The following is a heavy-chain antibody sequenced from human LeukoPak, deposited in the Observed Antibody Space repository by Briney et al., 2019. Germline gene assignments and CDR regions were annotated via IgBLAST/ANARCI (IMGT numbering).Heavy chain of an antibody. D-gene: IGHD4-11*01. J-gene: IGHJ3*02. CDR2: ISAYNGNT. Sequence: VASVKVSCKASGYTFTSYGISWVRQAPGQGLEWMGWISAYNGNTNYAQKLQGRVTMTTDTSTSTAYMELRSLRSDDTAVYYCARDLYSNYEGGDAFDIWGQGTMVTVSS. CDR1: GYTFTSYG. V-gene: IGHV1-18*01. CDR3: ARDLYSNYEGGDAFDI.